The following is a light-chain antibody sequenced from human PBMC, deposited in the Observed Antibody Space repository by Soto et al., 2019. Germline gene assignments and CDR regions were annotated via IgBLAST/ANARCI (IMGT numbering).Light chain of an antibody. CDR1: QSVENY. CDR2: DAS. J-gene: IGKJ1*01. CDR3: QQYDRHTWT. Sequence: DIQMTQSPSSLSASVGETVTLTCRASQSVENYLNWFQQRRGKAPKLXIYDASTLERGVQSRFSGRGSGSRFTFTITSLQPEDIATYYCQQYDRHTWTFGQGTKVDIK. V-gene: IGKV1-33*01.